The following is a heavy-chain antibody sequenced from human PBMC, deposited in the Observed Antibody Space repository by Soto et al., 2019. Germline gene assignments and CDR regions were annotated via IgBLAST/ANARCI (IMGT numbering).Heavy chain of an antibody. CDR3: AHSPKTMVDFDY. CDR2: IYWDDDK. V-gene: IGHV2-5*02. CDR1: GFSLSTSAVS. D-gene: IGHD2-8*01. Sequence: QITLKESGPTLVKPTQTLTLTCTFSGFSLSTSAVSVGWIRQPPGKALEWLALIYWDDDKRYSPSLKSRLTITKDTSKNQVVLTMTNMDPVDTATYYCAHSPKTMVDFDYWGQGTPVTVSS. J-gene: IGHJ4*02.